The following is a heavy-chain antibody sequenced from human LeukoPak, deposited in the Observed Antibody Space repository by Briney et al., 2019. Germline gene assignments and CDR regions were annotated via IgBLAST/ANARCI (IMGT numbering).Heavy chain of an antibody. J-gene: IGHJ4*02. D-gene: IGHD3-10*02. CDR1: GDSISSSSYY. V-gene: IGHV4-39*02. Sequence: SETLSLTCTVSGDSISSSSYYWGWIRQPPGKGLEWIGSIYNSGSTYYNPSLRSRVTISVDASKNQFSLKLSSMTAADTAVYYCARDRAHYCVLDYWGQGTLVTVSS. CDR2: IYNSGST. CDR3: ARDRAHYCVLDY.